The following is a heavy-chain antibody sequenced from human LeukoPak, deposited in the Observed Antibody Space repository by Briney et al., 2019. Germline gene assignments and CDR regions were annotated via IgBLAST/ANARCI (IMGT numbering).Heavy chain of an antibody. J-gene: IGHJ5*02. CDR2: IYSGGGT. V-gene: IGHV3-53*01. CDR1: GFIFSAYA. Sequence: GGSLRLSCAASGFIFSAYAMSWVRQAPGKGLEWVSVIYSGGGTYYADSVKGRFTISRDNSKNTLYLQMNSLRAEDTAVYYCARDRDYGVPSVGFDPWGQGTLVTVSS. CDR3: ARDRDYGVPSVGFDP. D-gene: IGHD4-17*01.